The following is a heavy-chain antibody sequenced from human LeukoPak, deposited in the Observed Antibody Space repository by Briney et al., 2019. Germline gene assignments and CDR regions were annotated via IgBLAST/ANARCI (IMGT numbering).Heavy chain of an antibody. CDR3: AKVGCSSTSCPNRFDS. D-gene: IGHD2-2*01. J-gene: IGHJ4*02. CDR2: ISFDENKK. Sequence: GGSLRLSCAASGFTFSNYGMHWVRQAPGKGLEWVAVISFDENKKFYADSVKGRFTISRDNSKNTLYLQMNSLRADDTAVYYCAKVGCSSTSCPNRFDSRGQGTLVTVSS. CDR1: GFTFSNYG. V-gene: IGHV3-30*18.